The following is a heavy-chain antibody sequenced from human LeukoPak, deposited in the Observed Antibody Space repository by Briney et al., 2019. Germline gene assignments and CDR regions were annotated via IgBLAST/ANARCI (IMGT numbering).Heavy chain of an antibody. Sequence: GGSLRLSRAASGFTFSTYGMSWVRQAPGKGLVWVSAISGSGGSTYYADSVKGRFTISRDNSKNTLYLQMNTLRAEDTAVYYCAKVGGQLWFPGAYYYMDVWGKGTTVTISS. CDR2: ISGSGGST. CDR3: AKVGGQLWFPGAYYYMDV. J-gene: IGHJ6*03. V-gene: IGHV3-23*01. D-gene: IGHD5-18*01. CDR1: GFTFSTYG.